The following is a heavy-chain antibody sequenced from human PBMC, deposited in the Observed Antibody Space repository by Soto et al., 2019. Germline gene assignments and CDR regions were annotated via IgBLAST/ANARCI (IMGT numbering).Heavy chain of an antibody. CDR2: ISYDGSDK. Sequence: QVQLVESGGGVVQPGRSLRLSCAGSGFTFSSYGMHWVRQAPGKGLEWVAVISYDGSDKYYGDSVKGRFTISRDDSKNTLYLLMNSLRGEDTAIYYCAKTAGYDYVWGSSGLDPWGQGTLVTVSS. CDR3: AKTAGYDYVWGSSGLDP. V-gene: IGHV3-30*18. J-gene: IGHJ5*02. D-gene: IGHD3-16*01. CDR1: GFTFSSYG.